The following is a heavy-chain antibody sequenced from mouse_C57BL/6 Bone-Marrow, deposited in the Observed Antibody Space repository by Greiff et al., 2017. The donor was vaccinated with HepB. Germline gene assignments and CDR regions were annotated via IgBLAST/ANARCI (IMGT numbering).Heavy chain of an antibody. CDR3: ALYYGSSYKFAY. V-gene: IGHV14-2*01. CDR1: GFNIKDYY. Sequence: VQLKQSGAELVKPGASVKLSCTASGFNIKDYYMHWVKQRTEQGLEWIGRIDPEDGDTKYAPKFQGKATITADTSSNTAYLQLSSLTSEDTAVYYCALYYGSSYKFAYWGQGTLVTVSA. D-gene: IGHD1-1*01. J-gene: IGHJ3*01. CDR2: IDPEDGDT.